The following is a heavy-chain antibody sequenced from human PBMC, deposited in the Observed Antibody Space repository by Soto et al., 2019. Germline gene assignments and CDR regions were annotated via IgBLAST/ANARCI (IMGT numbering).Heavy chain of an antibody. CDR2: IIPIFGAA. J-gene: IGHJ5*02. D-gene: IGHD4-4*01. Sequence: SVKVSCKASGGTFSSYAISWVRQAPGQGLEWMGGIIPIFGAANYAQKFQGRVTITADESTSTAYMGLSSLRSEDTAVYYCARVTYSNSANWFDPWGQGTLVTVSS. V-gene: IGHV1-69*13. CDR3: ARVTYSNSANWFDP. CDR1: GGTFSSYA.